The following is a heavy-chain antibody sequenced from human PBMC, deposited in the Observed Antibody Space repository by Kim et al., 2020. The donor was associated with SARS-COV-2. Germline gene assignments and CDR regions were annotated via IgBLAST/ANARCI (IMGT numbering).Heavy chain of an antibody. CDR2: ISSSSSYI. CDR3: ARIGSVRGVIIILPEVPI. CDR1: GFTFSSYS. V-gene: IGHV3-21*01. D-gene: IGHD3-10*01. J-gene: IGHJ6*02. Sequence: GGSLRLSCAASGFTFSSYSMNWVRQAPGKGLEWVSSISSSSSYIYYADSVKGRFTISRDNAKNSLYLQMNSQRAEDTAVYYCARIGSVRGVIIILPEVPIWGQGTTVTVSS.